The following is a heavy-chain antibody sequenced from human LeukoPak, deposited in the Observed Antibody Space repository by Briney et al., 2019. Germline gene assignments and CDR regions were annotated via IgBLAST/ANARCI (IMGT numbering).Heavy chain of an antibody. CDR3: ARPSSGYRDAFDI. J-gene: IGHJ3*02. Sequence: GESLQISCKGSGYSFTSYWIGWVRQMPGKGLEWMGIIYPGDSDTRYSPSFQGQVTISADKSITTAYPQWSSLKASDTAMYYCARPSSGYRDAFDIWGQGTMVTVSS. V-gene: IGHV5-51*01. D-gene: IGHD3-22*01. CDR2: IYPGDSDT. CDR1: GYSFTSYW.